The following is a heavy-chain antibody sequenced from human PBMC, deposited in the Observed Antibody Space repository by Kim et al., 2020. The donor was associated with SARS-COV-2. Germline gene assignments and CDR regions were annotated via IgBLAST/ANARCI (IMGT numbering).Heavy chain of an antibody. D-gene: IGHD3-10*01. CDR3: ARGGFGEAMAHYYYGMDV. J-gene: IGHJ6*02. V-gene: IGHV1-69*01. Sequence: QGRVTITADESTSTAYMELSSLRSEDTAVYYCARGGFGEAMAHYYYGMDVWGQGTTVTVSS.